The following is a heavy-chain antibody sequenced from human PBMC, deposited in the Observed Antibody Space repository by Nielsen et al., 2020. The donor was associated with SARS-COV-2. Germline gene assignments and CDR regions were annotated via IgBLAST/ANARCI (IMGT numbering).Heavy chain of an antibody. D-gene: IGHD3-16*01. J-gene: IGHJ4*02. V-gene: IGHV3-9*01. Sequence: GGSLRLPCAASEFTFDAYAMHWVRQAPGKGLEWVSGISWNSGSIGYADSVKGRFTISRDNAKNSLYLQMNSLRAEDTALYYCATPEGGGYWGQGTLVTVSS. CDR3: ATPEGGGY. CDR2: ISWNSGSI. CDR1: EFTFDAYA.